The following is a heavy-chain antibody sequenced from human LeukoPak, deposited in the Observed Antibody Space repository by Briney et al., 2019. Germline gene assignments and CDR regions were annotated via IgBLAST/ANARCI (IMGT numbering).Heavy chain of an antibody. Sequence: ASVTVSCKASGYTFTNYGISWVRQAPGQGLEWMGWINPNSGGTNYAQKFQGRVTMTRDTSISTAYMELSRLRSDDTAVYYCARSYSGSYRDAFDIWGQGTMVTVSS. CDR1: GYTFTNYG. CDR3: ARSYSGSYRDAFDI. J-gene: IGHJ3*02. D-gene: IGHD1-26*01. CDR2: INPNSGGT. V-gene: IGHV1-2*02.